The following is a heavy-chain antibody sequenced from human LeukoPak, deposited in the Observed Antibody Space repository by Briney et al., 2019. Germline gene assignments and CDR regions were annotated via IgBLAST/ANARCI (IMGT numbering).Heavy chain of an antibody. Sequence: GGSLRLSCAASGFTFSSYGMHWVRQAPGKGLEWVVVISYDGSNKYYADSVKGRFTISRDNSKNTLYLQMNSLRAEDTAVYYCAKYCSGGSCLFDYWGQGTLVTVSS. CDR2: ISYDGSNK. CDR3: AKYCSGGSCLFDY. CDR1: GFTFSSYG. V-gene: IGHV3-30*18. J-gene: IGHJ4*02. D-gene: IGHD2-15*01.